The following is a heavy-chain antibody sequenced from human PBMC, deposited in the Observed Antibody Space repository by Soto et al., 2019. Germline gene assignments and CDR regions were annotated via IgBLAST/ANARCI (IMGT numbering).Heavy chain of an antibody. J-gene: IGHJ5*02. CDR3: ARDRDYAGWFDP. V-gene: IGHV4-31*03. D-gene: IGHD4-17*01. Sequence: QVQLQESGPGLVRPSQTLSLTCTVSGGPISNDGSYWSWIRQHPGKGLEWIGSIYYSGTTYYNPSLKSRLTISVDTSKKHFSLKLNSVTAADTAVYYCARDRDYAGWFDPWGQGTLVTVSS. CDR2: IYYSGTT. CDR1: GGPISNDGSY.